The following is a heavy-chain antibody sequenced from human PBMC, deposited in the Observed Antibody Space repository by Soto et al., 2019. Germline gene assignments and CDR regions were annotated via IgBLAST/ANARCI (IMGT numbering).Heavy chain of an antibody. D-gene: IGHD2-2*01. Sequence: PGGSLRLSCAASGFTLSTYWMTWVRQAPGKGLEWVANIRQDGNEKYYVDSVKGRFTISRDNTKYSVYLQMNSLRVEDTAVYYCARDGTPELQPRSSIFYYDAFDIWGQGTLVTVSS. CDR3: ARDGTPELQPRSSIFYYDAFDI. CDR1: GFTLSTYW. CDR2: IRQDGNEK. J-gene: IGHJ3*02. V-gene: IGHV3-7*03.